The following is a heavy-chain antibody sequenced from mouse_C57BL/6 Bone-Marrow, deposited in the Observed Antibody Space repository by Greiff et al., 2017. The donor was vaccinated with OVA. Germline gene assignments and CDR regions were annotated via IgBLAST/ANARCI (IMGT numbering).Heavy chain of an antibody. J-gene: IGHJ2*01. CDR2: IDPEDGET. D-gene: IGHD1-1*01. Sequence: VQLKQSGAELVKPGASVKLSCTASGFNIKDYYMHWVKQRTEQGLEWIGRIDPEDGETKYAPKFQGTATIPADTSSNTAYLQLSSLTSEDTAVYYCARSWTTVVADFDYWGQGTTLTVSS. V-gene: IGHV14-2*01. CDR3: ARSWTTVVADFDY. CDR1: GFNIKDYY.